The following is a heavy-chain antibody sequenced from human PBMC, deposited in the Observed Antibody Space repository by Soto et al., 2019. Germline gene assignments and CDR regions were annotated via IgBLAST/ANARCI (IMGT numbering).Heavy chain of an antibody. CDR1: GFTFSSYA. Sequence: PGGSLRLSCAASGFTFSSYAMHWVRQAPGKGLEWVAVISYDGSNKYYADSVKGRFTISRDNSKNTLYLQMNSLRAEDTAVYFCARHDWLESWGQGTLVTVSS. CDR3: ARHDWLES. CDR2: ISYDGSNK. J-gene: IGHJ5*01. V-gene: IGHV3-30-3*01.